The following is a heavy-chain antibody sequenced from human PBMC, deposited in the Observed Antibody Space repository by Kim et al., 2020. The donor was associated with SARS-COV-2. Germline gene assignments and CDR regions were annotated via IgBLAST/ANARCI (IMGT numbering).Heavy chain of an antibody. Sequence: GGSLRLSCAASGFAFSSSAMYWVRQAPGKGLEWVASVSGYDGNTYYADSVKGRLTISRDNSKNTVRLQMDSLRAEDTAVYYCAKPAVGRGKSFGFDSWGQGTLVTASS. J-gene: IGHJ4*02. CDR2: VSGYDGNT. V-gene: IGHV3-23*01. CDR1: GFAFSSSA. D-gene: IGHD5-18*01. CDR3: AKPAVGRGKSFGFDS.